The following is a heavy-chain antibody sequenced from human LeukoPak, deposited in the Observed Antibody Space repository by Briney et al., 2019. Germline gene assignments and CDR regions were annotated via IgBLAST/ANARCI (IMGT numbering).Heavy chain of an antibody. CDR2: INWNGGST. CDR1: GFTFDDYG. V-gene: IGHV3-20*04. CDR3: ARERVSSSAPDFDY. J-gene: IGHJ4*02. Sequence: GGSLRLSCAASGFTFDDYGMSWVRQAPGKGLEWVSGINWNGGSTGYADSVKGRFTISRDNAKNSLYLQMNSLRAEDTALYYCARERVSSSAPDFDYWGQGTLATVSS. D-gene: IGHD6-13*01.